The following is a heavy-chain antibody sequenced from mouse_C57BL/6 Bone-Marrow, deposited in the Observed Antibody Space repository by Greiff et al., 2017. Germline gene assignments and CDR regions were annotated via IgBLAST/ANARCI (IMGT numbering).Heavy chain of an antibody. CDR3: ARRHPYAMDY. J-gene: IGHJ4*01. D-gene: IGHD3-2*01. CDR1: GYTFTSYW. Sequence: VQLQQPGAELVKPGASVKLSCKASGYTFTSYWMQWVKQRPGQGLEWIGEIDPSDSYTNYNQKFKGKATLTVDTSSSTAYMQLSSLTSEDSAVYYCARRHPYAMDYWGQGTSVTVSS. CDR2: IDPSDSYT. V-gene: IGHV1-50*01.